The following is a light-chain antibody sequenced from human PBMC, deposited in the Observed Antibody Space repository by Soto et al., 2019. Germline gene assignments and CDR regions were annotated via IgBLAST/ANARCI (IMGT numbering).Light chain of an antibody. J-gene: IGLJ3*02. CDR3: VLYMGSGIWV. CDR1: SGSVSTGYY. Sequence: QTVVTQEPSFSVSPGGTVTLTCGLSSGSVSTGYYPSWFQQTPGQAPRTLIYSTNTRSSGVPDRFSGSILGNKAALTITGDQADDESDYYCVLYMGSGIWVFGGGTKLTVL. CDR2: STN. V-gene: IGLV8-61*01.